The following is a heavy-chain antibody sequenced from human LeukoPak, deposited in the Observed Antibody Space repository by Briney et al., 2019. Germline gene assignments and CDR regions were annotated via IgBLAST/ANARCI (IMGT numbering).Heavy chain of an antibody. CDR2: ISAYNGNT. Sequence: RASVKVSCKASGYTFTSYGISWVRQAPGQGLEWMGWISAYNGNTNYAQKLQGRVTMTTDTSTSTAYMELRSLRSDDTAVYYCAREKAGYLWFGELLQRPIDHGIDYWGQGTLVTVSS. J-gene: IGHJ4*02. CDR1: GYTFTSYG. V-gene: IGHV1-18*01. CDR3: AREKAGYLWFGELLQRPIDHGIDY. D-gene: IGHD3-10*01.